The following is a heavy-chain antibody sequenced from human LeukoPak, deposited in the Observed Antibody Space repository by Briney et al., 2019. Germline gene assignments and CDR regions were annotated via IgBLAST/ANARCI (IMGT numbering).Heavy chain of an antibody. D-gene: IGHD3-10*01. CDR2: FFLKGST. CDR3: ALWFGEFHPDAFDI. CDR1: GYPITSAYY. J-gene: IGHJ3*02. V-gene: IGHV4-38-2*02. Sequence: SETLSLTCTVSGYPITSAYYWGWIRPPPGKGLEWIGSFFLKGSTYYNPSLKSRVTISVDTSKNQFSLTLSSVTAADTAVYYCALWFGEFHPDAFDIWGQGTTVAVSS.